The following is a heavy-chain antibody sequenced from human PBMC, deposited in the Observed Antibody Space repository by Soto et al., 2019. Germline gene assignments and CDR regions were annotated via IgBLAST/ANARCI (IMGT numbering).Heavy chain of an antibody. V-gene: IGHV3-23*01. CDR1: GFTFRSYA. D-gene: IGHD1-26*01. J-gene: IGHJ4*02. CDR3: AKDSPNSGNYQDFDY. CDR2: ITGSGDGA. Sequence: GESLKISCASSGFTFRSYAMSWVRQAPGQGLECVSAITGSGDGAYYAASVKGRFTISRDNSKNTLYLQVNSLRAEDTAVYYCAKDSPNSGNYQDFDYWGQGTLVTVSS.